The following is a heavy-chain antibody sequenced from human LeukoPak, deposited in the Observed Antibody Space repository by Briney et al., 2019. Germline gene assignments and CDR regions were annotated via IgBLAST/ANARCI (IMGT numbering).Heavy chain of an antibody. D-gene: IGHD6-19*01. CDR1: GFTFSSYW. V-gene: IGHV3-7*01. J-gene: IGHJ4*02. Sequence: GGSLRLSCAASGFTFSSYWMSWVRQAPGKGLEWVANIKQDGSEKYYVDSVKGRFTISRDNAKNSLYLQMNGLRAEDTAVYYCARVGSGWAFDYWGQGTLVTVSS. CDR2: IKQDGSEK. CDR3: ARVGSGWAFDY.